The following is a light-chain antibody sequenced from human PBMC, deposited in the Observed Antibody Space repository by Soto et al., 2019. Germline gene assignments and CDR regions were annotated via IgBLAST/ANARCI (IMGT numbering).Light chain of an antibody. Sequence: DILVTQSPSTLSASVGDRVTITCGASQSIGTWLAWYQQKPGKAPKLLIFDASTLESGVPSRFSGSGSGTDVTLTISSLQPDDFATYYCQQYSDSSGAFGQGTRVEIK. CDR3: QQYSDSSGA. J-gene: IGKJ1*01. CDR1: QSIGTW. V-gene: IGKV1-5*01. CDR2: DAS.